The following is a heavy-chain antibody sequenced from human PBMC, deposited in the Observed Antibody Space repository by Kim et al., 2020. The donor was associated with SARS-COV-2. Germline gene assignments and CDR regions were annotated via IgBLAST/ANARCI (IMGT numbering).Heavy chain of an antibody. Sequence: SETLSLTCTVSGGSISSSSYYWGWIRQPPGKGLEWIGSIYYSGSTYYNPSLKSRVTISVDTSKNQFSLKLSSVTAADTAVYYCARGLWRYCSGGSCFGDNWFDPWGQGTLVTVSS. CDR3: ARGLWRYCSGGSCFGDNWFDP. CDR2: IYYSGST. D-gene: IGHD2-15*01. V-gene: IGHV4-39*07. J-gene: IGHJ5*02. CDR1: GGSISSSSYY.